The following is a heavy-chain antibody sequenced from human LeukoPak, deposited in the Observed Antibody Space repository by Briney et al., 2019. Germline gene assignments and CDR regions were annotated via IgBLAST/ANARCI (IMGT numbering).Heavy chain of an antibody. D-gene: IGHD6-19*01. CDR3: ASRDSSGWDFDY. J-gene: IGHJ4*02. V-gene: IGHV3-21*01. CDR2: ISSSSSYI. Sequence: GGSLRLSCAASGFTFSSYSLNWVRQAPGKGLEWVSSISSSSSYIYYADSVKGRFTISRDNAKNSLYLQMNSLRAEDTAVYYCASRDSSGWDFDYWGQGTLVTVSS. CDR1: GFTFSSYS.